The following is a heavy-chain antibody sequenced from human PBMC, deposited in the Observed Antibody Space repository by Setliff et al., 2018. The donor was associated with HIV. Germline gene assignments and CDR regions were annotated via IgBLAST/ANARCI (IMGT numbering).Heavy chain of an antibody. D-gene: IGHD6-19*01. V-gene: IGHV3-11*04. CDR3: ARDPRYSSGWYGSIY. CDR2: ITGGGDTI. Sequence: LSLTCAVYGGSLRNYYWSWIRQPPGKGLEWVSYITGGGDTINYADSVKGRFTISRDNSKNTLYLQMSSLRAEDTAVYYCARDPRYSSGWYGSIYWGQGTLVTVSS. CDR1: GGSLRNYY. J-gene: IGHJ4*02.